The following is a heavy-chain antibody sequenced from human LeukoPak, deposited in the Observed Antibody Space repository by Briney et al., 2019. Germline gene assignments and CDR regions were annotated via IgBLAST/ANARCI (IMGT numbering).Heavy chain of an antibody. CDR2: IYYSGTT. V-gene: IGHV4-31*03. J-gene: IGHJ4*02. Sequence: PSQTLSLTCTVSGGSISSGGYYWNWIRQHPGKGLEWIGYIYYSGTTSYNPSLKTRVTISVDTSKNQFSLKLSSVTAADTAVYYCASIVEMATNPWDYWGQGTLVTVSS. D-gene: IGHD5-24*01. CDR3: ASIVEMATNPWDY. CDR1: GGSISSGGYY.